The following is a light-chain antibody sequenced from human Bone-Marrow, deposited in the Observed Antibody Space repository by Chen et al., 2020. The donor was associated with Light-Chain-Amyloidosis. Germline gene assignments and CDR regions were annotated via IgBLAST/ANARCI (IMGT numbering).Light chain of an antibody. CDR2: EDD. J-gene: IGLJ3*02. Sequence: FMLTQPHSVSESPGKTVIISCTRSSGSIATNYVQWYQQRPGSSPTTVIYEDDQRPSGVPDRFSGSIDRSSNSASLTISGMKTEDEADYCCQSYQGSSQGVFGGGTKLTVL. CDR1: SGSIATNY. V-gene: IGLV6-57*01. CDR3: QSYQGSSQGV.